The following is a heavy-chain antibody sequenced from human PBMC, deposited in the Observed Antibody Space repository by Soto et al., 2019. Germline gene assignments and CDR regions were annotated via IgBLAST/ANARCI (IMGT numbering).Heavy chain of an antibody. V-gene: IGHV4-59*01. CDR3: AREVWGYSGSYIEY. J-gene: IGHJ4*02. D-gene: IGHD1-26*01. Sequence: PSETLSLTCTVSGGSISSYYWSWIRQPPGKGLEWIGYTYYSGSTNYNPSLKSRVTISVDTSKNQLSLKLSSVTAADTAVYYCAREVWGYSGSYIEYWGQGTLVTVSS. CDR2: TYYSGST. CDR1: GGSISSYY.